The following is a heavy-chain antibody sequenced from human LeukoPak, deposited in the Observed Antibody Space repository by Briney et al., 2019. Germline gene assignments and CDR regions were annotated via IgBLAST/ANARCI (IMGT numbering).Heavy chain of an antibody. D-gene: IGHD3-22*01. Sequence: PSETLSLTCTVAGGSISSYYWSWIRQPAGKGLEWIGRVYISGTTSHNPSLKSRITMSLDTSKNQLSLKLSSVTAADTAVYYCARDEAGSGYIDYWGQGTLVTVSS. CDR3: ARDEAGSGYIDY. V-gene: IGHV4-4*07. CDR1: GGSISSYY. CDR2: VYISGTT. J-gene: IGHJ4*02.